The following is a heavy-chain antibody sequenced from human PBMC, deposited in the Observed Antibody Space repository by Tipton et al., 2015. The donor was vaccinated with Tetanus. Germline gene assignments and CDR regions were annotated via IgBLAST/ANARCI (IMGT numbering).Heavy chain of an antibody. CDR3: ARDGKVAGMDY. Sequence: SLRPSCAASGFTVSSNYMSWVRQAPGKGLEWVSVIYSGGSTYYADSVKGRFTISRDNSKNTLYLQMNSLRAEDTAVYYCARDGKVAGMDYWGQGTLVTVSS. V-gene: IGHV3-53*01. CDR1: GFTVSSNY. CDR2: IYSGGST. D-gene: IGHD6-19*01. J-gene: IGHJ4*02.